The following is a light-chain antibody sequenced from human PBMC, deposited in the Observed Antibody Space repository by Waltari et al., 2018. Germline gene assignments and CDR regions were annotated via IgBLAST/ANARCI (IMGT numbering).Light chain of an antibody. CDR2: AAS. Sequence: DIQMTQSPSSLSASVGDSVTITCRASQSIDRYLNWYQHKPPNAPKLLIYAASRLQSGVPSRFSGSGSGTDFTLTITSLQPDDFATYYCQHSYSPPYTFGQGTRLEIK. CDR3: QHSYSPPYT. J-gene: IGKJ2*01. V-gene: IGKV1-39*01. CDR1: QSIDRY.